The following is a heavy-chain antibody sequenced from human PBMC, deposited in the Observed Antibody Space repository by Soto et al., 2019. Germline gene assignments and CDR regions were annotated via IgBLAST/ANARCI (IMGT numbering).Heavy chain of an antibody. CDR3: VKDGAVTFSGWFFDY. J-gene: IGHJ4*02. D-gene: IGHD4-4*01. CDR2: ISFNGGDT. V-gene: IGHV3-64D*06. CDR1: GXPFSRFS. Sequence: GSLRLSCSASGXPFSRFSIHWVRQAPGKGLVYVSGISFNGGDTYQADSVKGRFSISRDNSKKKVYLQMSSLRSYHTAVYYCVKDGAVTFSGWFFDYWGQGTPGTVSS.